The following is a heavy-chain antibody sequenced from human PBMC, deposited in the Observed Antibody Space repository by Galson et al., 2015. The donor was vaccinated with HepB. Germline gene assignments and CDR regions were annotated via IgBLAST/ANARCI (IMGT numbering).Heavy chain of an antibody. V-gene: IGHV3-33*01. D-gene: IGHD6-13*01. J-gene: IGHJ4*02. CDR2: IWYDGSNK. CDR3: ARGNSSSWYYFDY. Sequence: SLRLSCAASGFTFSSYGMHWVRQAPGKGLEWVAVIWYDGSNKYYADSVKGRFTISRDNSKNTLYLQMNSLRAADTAVYYCARGNSSSWYYFDYWGQGTLVTVSS. CDR1: GFTFSSYG.